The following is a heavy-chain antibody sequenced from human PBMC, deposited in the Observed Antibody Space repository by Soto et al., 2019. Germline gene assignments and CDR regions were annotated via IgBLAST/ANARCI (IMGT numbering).Heavy chain of an antibody. D-gene: IGHD4-17*01. J-gene: IGHJ4*02. CDR2: IYWDDDK. CDR1: GFSLSTYHMG. Sequence: QITLKESGPTLVRPAQTLTLTCDFSGFSLSTYHMGVAWIRQPPGKALEWLALIYWDDDKRYSPSLKDRLAISKDTSSNQAVLTITNMDPGDTATYFCAHAGDYALRTFDHCGPGTLVTVSS. CDR3: AHAGDYALRTFDH. V-gene: IGHV2-5*02.